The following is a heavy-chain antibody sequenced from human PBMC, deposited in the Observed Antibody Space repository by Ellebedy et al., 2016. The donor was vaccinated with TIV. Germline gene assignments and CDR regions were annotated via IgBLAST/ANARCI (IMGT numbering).Heavy chain of an antibody. CDR3: ARGRGYYDSKSYYKGHDY. Sequence: AASVKVSCKTSGYTFTSYYLHWVRQAPGQGPEWMGIIDPSGGRTTNAQKFQGRVTMTRNTSISTAYMELSSLRSEDTAVYYCARGRGYYDSKSYYKGHDYWGQGTLVTVSS. D-gene: IGHD3-10*01. CDR1: GYTFTSYY. V-gene: IGHV1-46*01. CDR2: IDPSGGRT. J-gene: IGHJ4*02.